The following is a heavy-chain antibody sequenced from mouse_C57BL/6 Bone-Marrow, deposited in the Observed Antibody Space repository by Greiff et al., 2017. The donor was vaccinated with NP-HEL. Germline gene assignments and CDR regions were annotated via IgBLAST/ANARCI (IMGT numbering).Heavy chain of an antibody. CDR3: ARSIYYDYADDPFYAMDY. Sequence: EVQRVESGGALVQPGGSLSLSCAASGFTFTDYYMSWVRQPPGKALEWLVFIRNKANGYTTEYSASVKGRFTISRDNSQSILYLQRNALRAEDSATYYCARSIYYDYADDPFYAMDYWGQGTSVTVSS. CDR1: GFTFTDYY. V-gene: IGHV7-3*01. CDR2: IRNKANGYTT. D-gene: IGHD2-4*01. J-gene: IGHJ4*01.